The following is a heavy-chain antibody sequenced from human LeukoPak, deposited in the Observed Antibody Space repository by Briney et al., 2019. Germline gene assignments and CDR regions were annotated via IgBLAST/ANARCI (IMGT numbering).Heavy chain of an antibody. CDR1: GGSISSASYY. J-gene: IGHJ4*02. D-gene: IGHD3-22*01. CDR2: IYYSGST. V-gene: IGHV4-61*02. Sequence: PSQTLSLTCTVSGGSISSASYYWSWIRQPAGKGLEWIGSIYYSGSTYYNPSLNIRVTISVDTSKNQFSLNLRSVTAADTAVYYCAREILYDSTGYYLWGQGTLVTVSS. CDR3: AREILYDSTGYYL.